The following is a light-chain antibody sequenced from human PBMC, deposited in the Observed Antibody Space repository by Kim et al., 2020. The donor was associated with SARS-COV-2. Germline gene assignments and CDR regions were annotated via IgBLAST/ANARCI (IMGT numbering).Light chain of an antibody. V-gene: IGKV1-5*01. CDR2: DAS. Sequence: SASVGHRVTIPCRASPTINKWLAWSPQKPGTAPKLLISDASTLESGVPSRFRGSGSETEFTLPITSLQPDDLATYYCQQYHAYWTFGQGTKVDI. CDR3: QQYHAYWT. CDR1: PTINKW. J-gene: IGKJ1*01.